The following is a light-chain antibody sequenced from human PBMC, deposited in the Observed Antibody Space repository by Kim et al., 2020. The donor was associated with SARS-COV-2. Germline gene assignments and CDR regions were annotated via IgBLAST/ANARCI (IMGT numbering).Light chain of an antibody. CDR1: SIGAKS. CDR2: RDR. V-gene: IGLV3-9*01. CDR3: HVWDRNTAG. J-gene: IGLJ3*02. Sequence: SYELTQPLSESVALGQTARITCGGSSIGAKSVHWYQQKPGQAPVLVLYRDRNRPSGIPERFSGSNSGYTATLTISRAQAGDEADYYFHVWDRNTAGFGGG.